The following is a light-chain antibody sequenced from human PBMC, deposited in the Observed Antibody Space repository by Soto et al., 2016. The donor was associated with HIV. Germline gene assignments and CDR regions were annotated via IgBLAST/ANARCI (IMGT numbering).Light chain of an antibody. CDR1: QSVRSS. CDR2: KAS. J-gene: IGKJ1*01. Sequence: DIQMTQSPSTLSASVGDRVTITCRATQSVRSSLAWYQQKPGKAPKLLIYKASSLQSGVPSRFSGSGSGTEFTLTINSLQPDDLATYYRQQYYILWTFGQGTKVEVK. V-gene: IGKV1-5*03. CDR3: QQYYILWT.